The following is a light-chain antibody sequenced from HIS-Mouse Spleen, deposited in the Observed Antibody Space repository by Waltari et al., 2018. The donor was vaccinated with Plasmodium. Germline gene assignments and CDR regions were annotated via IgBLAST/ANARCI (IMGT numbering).Light chain of an antibody. J-gene: IGLJ3*02. CDR2: RNN. CDR1: SSNIGSHY. V-gene: IGLV1-47*01. Sequence: QSVLTQPPSASGTPGPRVTISCSGSSSNIGSHYVYWYQQLPGTAPKLPIYRNNQRPSGVPDRFSGSKSGTSASLAISGLRSEDEADYYCAAWDDSLSGWVFGGGTKLTVL. CDR3: AAWDDSLSGWV.